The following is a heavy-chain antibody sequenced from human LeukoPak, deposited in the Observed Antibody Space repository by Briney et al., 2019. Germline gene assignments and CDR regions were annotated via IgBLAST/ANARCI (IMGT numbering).Heavy chain of an antibody. CDR3: ARDSGDGDYTPDMDL. J-gene: IGHJ6*03. V-gene: IGHV3-53*01. D-gene: IGHD2-21*02. CDR1: GFSVSSNY. CDR2: LYRDGST. Sequence: GSLRLSCAVSGFSVSSNYMNWVRQAPGRGLEWVSVLYRDGSTYYADSVKGRFTISRDNSKNMLYLQMNSLRVEDTAVYYCARDSGDGDYTPDMDLWGKGTTVTVSS.